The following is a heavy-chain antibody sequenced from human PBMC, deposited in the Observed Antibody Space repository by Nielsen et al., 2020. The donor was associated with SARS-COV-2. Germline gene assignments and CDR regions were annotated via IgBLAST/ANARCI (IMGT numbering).Heavy chain of an antibody. CDR1: GGSISSSSYY. Sequence: SETLSLTCTVSGGSISSSSYYWGWIRQPPGKGLEWIGSIYYSGSTYYNPPLKSRVTISVDTSKNQFSLKLSSVTAADTAVYYCARHKRPDAFDIWGQGTMVTVSS. CDR3: ARHKRPDAFDI. CDR2: IYYSGST. J-gene: IGHJ3*02. V-gene: IGHV4-39*01.